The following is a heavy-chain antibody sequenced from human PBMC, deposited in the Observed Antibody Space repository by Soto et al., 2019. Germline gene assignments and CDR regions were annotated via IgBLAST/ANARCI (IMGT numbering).Heavy chain of an antibody. Sequence: VQLAQSGAEVKKPGASVKVSCQASGYRFKKYDIHWVRQAPGKRLEWMGWVNAGNENTKSSQKFQGRVSITWDTAASTVYMELSSLRSEDTAVYFCATQSPDYANRDFDYWGQGTLVTVSS. J-gene: IGHJ4*02. CDR2: VNAGNENT. CDR1: GYRFKKYD. CDR3: ATQSPDYANRDFDY. V-gene: IGHV1-3*01. D-gene: IGHD4-17*01.